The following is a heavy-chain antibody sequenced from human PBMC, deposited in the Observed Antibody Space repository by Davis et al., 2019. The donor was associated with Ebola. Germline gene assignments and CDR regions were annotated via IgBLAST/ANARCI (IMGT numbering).Heavy chain of an antibody. CDR1: GGSISSYY. V-gene: IGHV4-4*07. D-gene: IGHD2-2*02. J-gene: IGHJ6*02. CDR3: ARDCSSTSCYIENGMDV. CDR2: IYTSGST. Sequence: PSETLSLTCTVSGGSISSYYWSWIRQPAGKGLEWIGRIYTSGSTNYNPSLKSRVTMSVDTSKNQFSLKLSSVTAADTAVYYCARDCSSTSCYIENGMDVWGQGTTVTVSS.